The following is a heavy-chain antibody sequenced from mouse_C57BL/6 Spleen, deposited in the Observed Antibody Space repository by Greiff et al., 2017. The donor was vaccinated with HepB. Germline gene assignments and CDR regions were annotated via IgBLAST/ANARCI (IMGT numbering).Heavy chain of an antibody. Sequence: EVQRVESGGGLVKPGGSLKLSCAASGFTFSSYAMSWVRQTPEKRLEWVATISDGDSYTYYPDNVKGRFTISRDNAKNNLYLQMSHLKSEDTAMYYCAREGGSSYGNAMDYWGQGTSVTVSS. CDR2: ISDGDSYT. D-gene: IGHD1-1*01. V-gene: IGHV5-4*01. CDR3: AREGGSSYGNAMDY. CDR1: GFTFSSYA. J-gene: IGHJ4*01.